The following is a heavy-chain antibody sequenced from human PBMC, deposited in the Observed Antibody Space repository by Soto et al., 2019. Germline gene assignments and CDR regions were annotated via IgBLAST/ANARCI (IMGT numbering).Heavy chain of an antibody. CDR1: GFTFSNAW. CDR3: TTLYQGISN. V-gene: IGHV3-15*01. D-gene: IGHD1-20*01. CDR2: IKSKTDGETT. J-gene: IGHJ4*02. Sequence: GGSLRLSCAASGFTFSNAWMSWVRQAPGKGLEWVGRIKSKTDGETTDYAAPVKGRFTISRDDSKNALYLQMNSLKTEDTAVYYCTTLYQGISNWGQGTLVTVSS.